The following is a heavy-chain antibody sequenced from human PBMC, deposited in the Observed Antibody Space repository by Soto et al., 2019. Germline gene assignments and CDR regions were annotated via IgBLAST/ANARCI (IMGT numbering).Heavy chain of an antibody. D-gene: IGHD5-18*01. J-gene: IGHJ4*02. CDR3: ARDRRGTDTAMEYYFDY. CDR1: GGSISSYY. Sequence: QVQLQESGPGLVKPSETLSLTCTVSGGSISSYYWSWIRQPPGKGLEWIGYIYYSGSTNYNPSLKSRVTISVDTSKNQFSLKLSSVTAADTAVYYCARDRRGTDTAMEYYFDYWGRGKMVTVSS. V-gene: IGHV4-59*01. CDR2: IYYSGST.